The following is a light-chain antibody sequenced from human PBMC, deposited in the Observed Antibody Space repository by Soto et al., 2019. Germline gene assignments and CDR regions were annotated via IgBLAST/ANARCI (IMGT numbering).Light chain of an antibody. CDR3: QQYGSSQWT. Sequence: EIVLTQSPGTLSLSPGERATLSCRASQSVSSSYLAWYQQKPGQAPRILIYGASRRATGIPDRFSGSGSRTDFTLNISRLEPEEFAVYYCQQYGSSQWTFGQGTKVEIK. J-gene: IGKJ1*01. CDR1: QSVSSSY. V-gene: IGKV3-20*01. CDR2: GAS.